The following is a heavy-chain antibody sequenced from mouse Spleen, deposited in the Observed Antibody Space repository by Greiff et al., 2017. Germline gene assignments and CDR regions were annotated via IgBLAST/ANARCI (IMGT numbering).Heavy chain of an antibody. CDR3: AQLGRWGY. V-gene: IGHV1-59*01. CDR2: IDPSDSYT. Sequence: VQLQQPGAELVRPGTSVKLSCKASGYTFTSYWMHWVKQRPGQGLEWIGVIDPSDSYTNYNQKFKGKATLTVDTSSSTAYMQLSSLTSEDSAVYYCAQLGRWGYWGQGTTLTVSS. CDR1: GYTFTSYW. J-gene: IGHJ2*01. D-gene: IGHD4-1*02.